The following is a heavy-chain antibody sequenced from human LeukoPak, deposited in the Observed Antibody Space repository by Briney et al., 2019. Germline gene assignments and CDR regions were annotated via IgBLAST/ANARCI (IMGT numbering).Heavy chain of an antibody. CDR2: IYYSGTT. D-gene: IGHD2-15*01. V-gene: IGHV4-59*01. CDR3: ARGRGGGGSSNNRFDP. Sequence: SETLSLTCTVSGDSISSYYWSWIRQPPGKGLEWIGDIYYSGTTNYNPSLKSRVTISVDTSKSQFSLKLTSVTAADTAVYYCARGRGGGGSSNNRFDPWGQGTLVTVSS. J-gene: IGHJ5*02. CDR1: GDSISSYY.